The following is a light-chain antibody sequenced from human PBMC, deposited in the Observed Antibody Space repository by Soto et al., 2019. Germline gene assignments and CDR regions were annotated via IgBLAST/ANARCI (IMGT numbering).Light chain of an antibody. J-gene: IGLJ2*01. V-gene: IGLV2-8*01. CDR3: SSFAGINNLL. CDR1: SSDVGAYDY. CDR2: EVS. Sequence: QSVLTQPPSASGSPGQSVTISCTGTSSDVGAYDYVSWYQQHPGKAPKLMIYEVSQRPSGVPDRFSGSKSGNTASLTISGLQAEDEGDYYCSSFAGINNLLFGRGTKLTVL.